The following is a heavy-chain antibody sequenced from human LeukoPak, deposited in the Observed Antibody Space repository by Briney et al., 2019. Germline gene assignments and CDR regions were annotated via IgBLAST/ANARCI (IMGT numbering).Heavy chain of an antibody. D-gene: IGHD3-3*01. J-gene: IGHJ6*02. CDR3: ARGGKTIFGVVAYQSYGMDV. V-gene: IGHV3-30-3*01. CDR2: ISYDGSNK. CDR1: GFTFSSYA. Sequence: QPGGSLRLSCAASGFTFSSYAMHWVRQAPGKGLEWVAVISYDGSNKYYADSVKGRFTISRDNSKNTLYLQMNSLRAEDTAVYYCARGGKTIFGVVAYQSYGMDVWGQGTTVTVSS.